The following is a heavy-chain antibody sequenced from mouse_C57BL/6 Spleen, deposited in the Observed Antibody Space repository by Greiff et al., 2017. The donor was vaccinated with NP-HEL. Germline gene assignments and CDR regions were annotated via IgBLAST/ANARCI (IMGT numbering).Heavy chain of an antibody. Sequence: EVQRVESGGGLVKPGGSLKLSCAASGFTFSDYGMHWVRQAPEKGLEWVAYISSGSSTIYYADTVKGRFTISRDHAKNTLFLQMTSLRSKDTAMDYCARRGHTNYAMDYWGQGTSVTVSS. CDR1: GFTFSDYG. CDR2: ISSGSSTI. D-gene: IGHD1-1*01. CDR3: ARRGHTNYAMDY. J-gene: IGHJ4*01. V-gene: IGHV5-17*01.